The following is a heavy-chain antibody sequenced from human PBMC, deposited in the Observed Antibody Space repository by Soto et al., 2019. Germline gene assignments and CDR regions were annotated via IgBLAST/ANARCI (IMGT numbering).Heavy chain of an antibody. V-gene: IGHV4-34*01. CDR3: ARGRFYDIVVVPADNYYYYMDV. CDR2: INHSGST. CDR1: GGSFSGYY. J-gene: IGHJ6*03. Sequence: SETLSLTCAVYGGSFSGYYWSWIRQPPGKGLEWIGEINHSGSTNYNPSLKSRVTISVDTSKNQFSLKLSSVTAADTAVYYCARGRFYDIVVVPADNYYYYMDVWGKGTTVTVSS. D-gene: IGHD2-2*01.